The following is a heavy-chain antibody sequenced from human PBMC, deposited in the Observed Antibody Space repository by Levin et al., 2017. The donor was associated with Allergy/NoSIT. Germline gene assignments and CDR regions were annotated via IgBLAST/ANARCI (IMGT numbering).Heavy chain of an antibody. V-gene: IGHV3-30*18. CDR3: AKCNSVAATVPFDY. J-gene: IGHJ4*02. D-gene: IGHD2-15*01. Sequence: GGSLRLSCAASGFTFSSYGMHWVRQAPGKGLEWVAVISYDGSNKYYADSVKGRFTISRDNSKNTLYLQMNSLRAEDTAVYYCAKCNSVAATVPFDYWGQGTLVTVSS. CDR1: GFTFSSYG. CDR2: ISYDGSNK.